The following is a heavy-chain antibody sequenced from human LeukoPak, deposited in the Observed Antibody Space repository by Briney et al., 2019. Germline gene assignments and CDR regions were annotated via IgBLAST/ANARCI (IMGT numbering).Heavy chain of an antibody. CDR2: INSDESTT. V-gene: IGHV3-74*01. D-gene: IGHD3-10*01. J-gene: IGHJ4*02. Sequence: PGGSLRLSCAASGFTFSSYWMHWVRQAPGKGLVWVSGINSDESTTSYADSVKGRFTISRDNSKNTLYLQMNSLRAEDTAVYYCAKRFGEGEFDYWGQGTLVTVSS. CDR3: AKRFGEGEFDY. CDR1: GFTFSSYW.